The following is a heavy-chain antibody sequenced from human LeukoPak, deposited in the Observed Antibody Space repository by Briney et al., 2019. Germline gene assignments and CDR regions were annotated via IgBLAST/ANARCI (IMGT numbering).Heavy chain of an antibody. CDR1: GYTFTGYY. Sequence: SVKVSCKASGYTFTGYYMHWVRQAPGQGLEWMGGIIPIFGTANYAQKFQGRVTITADESTSTAYMELSSLRSEDTAVYYCASNPYYYDSSAKHDAHYYYYGMDVWGQGTTVTVSS. V-gene: IGHV1-69*13. CDR3: ASNPYYYDSSAKHDAHYYYYGMDV. CDR2: IIPIFGTA. J-gene: IGHJ6*02. D-gene: IGHD3-22*01.